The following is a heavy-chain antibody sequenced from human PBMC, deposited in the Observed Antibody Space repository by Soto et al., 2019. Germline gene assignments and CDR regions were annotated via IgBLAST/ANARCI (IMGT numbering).Heavy chain of an antibody. CDR1: GGSISSSSYY. D-gene: IGHD2-15*01. J-gene: IGHJ6*03. CDR3: ARARCSGGSCTYYYYYMDV. Sequence: SETLSLTCTVSGGSISSSSYYWGWIRQPPGKGLEWIGSIYYSGSTYYNPSLKSRVTISVDTSKNQFSLKLSSVTAADTAVYYCARARCSGGSCTYYYYYMDVWGKGTTVTVSS. CDR2: IYYSGST. V-gene: IGHV4-39*01.